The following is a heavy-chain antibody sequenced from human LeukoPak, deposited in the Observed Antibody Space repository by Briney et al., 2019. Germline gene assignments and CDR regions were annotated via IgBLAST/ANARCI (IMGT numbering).Heavy chain of an antibody. Sequence: PSQTLSLTCTVSGGSISSGDYYWSWLRQPPGKGLEWIGYIYYSGSTYYNPSLKSRVTISVDTSKNQFSLKLSSVTAADTAVYYCEAYGDYSSEDYWGQGTLVTVSS. J-gene: IGHJ4*02. V-gene: IGHV4-30-4*01. CDR2: IYYSGST. D-gene: IGHD4-17*01. CDR3: EAYGDYSSEDY. CDR1: GGSISSGDYY.